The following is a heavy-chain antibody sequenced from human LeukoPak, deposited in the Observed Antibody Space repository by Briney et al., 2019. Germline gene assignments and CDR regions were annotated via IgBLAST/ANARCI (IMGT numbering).Heavy chain of an antibody. CDR1: GGSISVSTW. V-gene: IGHV4-4*02. Sequence: SETLSLTCTVSGGSISVSTWSSWVRQPPGKGLEWIGEIYHTGSTTYNPSLRRRVTIPVDTSKNQFSLKLSSLTAADTAVYYCAREADPGGYEGYYFDYWGQGTLVTVSS. D-gene: IGHD5-12*01. CDR3: AREADPGGYEGYYFDY. CDR2: IYHTGST. J-gene: IGHJ4*02.